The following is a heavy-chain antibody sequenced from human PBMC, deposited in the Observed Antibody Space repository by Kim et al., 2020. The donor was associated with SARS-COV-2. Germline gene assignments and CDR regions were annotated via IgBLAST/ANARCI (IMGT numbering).Heavy chain of an antibody. J-gene: IGHJ3*02. CDR1: GFTFSSYG. Sequence: GGSLRLSCAASGFTFSSYGMHWVRQAPGKGLEWVAVIWYDGSNKYYADSVKGRFTISRDNSKNTLYLQMNSLRAEDTAVYYCARDGSRDCSSTSCYLGFGAFDIWGQGTMVTVSS. CDR3: ARDGSRDCSSTSCYLGFGAFDI. CDR2: IWYDGSNK. D-gene: IGHD2-2*01. V-gene: IGHV3-33*01.